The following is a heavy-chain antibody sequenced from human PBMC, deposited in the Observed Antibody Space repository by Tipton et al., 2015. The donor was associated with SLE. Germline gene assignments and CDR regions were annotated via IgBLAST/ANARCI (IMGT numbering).Heavy chain of an antibody. CDR2: ISAYNGNT. J-gene: IGHJ4*02. V-gene: IGHV1-18*01. Sequence: QSGAEVKKPGASVKVSCKASGYTFTNYGISWVRQAPGQGLEWMGWISAYNGNTKYAQKLQGRLTMTTNTSTSTAYMELRSLRSDDTAVYYCARDLDFWSGSYRDYWGQGTLVTVSS. CDR3: ARDLDFWSGSYRDY. D-gene: IGHD3-3*01. CDR1: GYTFTNYG.